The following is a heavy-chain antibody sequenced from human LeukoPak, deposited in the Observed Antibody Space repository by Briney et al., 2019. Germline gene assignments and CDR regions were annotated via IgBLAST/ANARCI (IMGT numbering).Heavy chain of an antibody. D-gene: IGHD5-18*01. Sequence: GGSLRLSCAASGFTFSSYAMSWVRQAPAKGLEWVSAISGSGGSTYYADSVKGRFTISRDNSKNTLYLQMNSLRAEDTAVYYCAKDGGYSYGWFDYWGQGTLVTVSS. CDR1: GFTFSSYA. V-gene: IGHV3-23*01. J-gene: IGHJ4*02. CDR3: AKDGGYSYGWFDY. CDR2: ISGSGGST.